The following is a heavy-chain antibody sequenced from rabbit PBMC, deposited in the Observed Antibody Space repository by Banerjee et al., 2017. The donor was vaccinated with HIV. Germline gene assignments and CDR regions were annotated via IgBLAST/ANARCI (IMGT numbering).Heavy chain of an antibody. CDR1: GFSFSSNYW. Sequence: QEQLKETGGGLVQPGGSLTLSCKASGFSFSSNYWLCWVRQAPGKGLEWIACIGAASTYYATWAKGRFTISKTSSTTVTLQMTSLTAADTATYFCARDAGYAGSNLWGQGTLVTVS. D-gene: IGHD4-2*01. V-gene: IGHV1S45*01. J-gene: IGHJ4*01. CDR2: IGAAST. CDR3: ARDAGYAGSNL.